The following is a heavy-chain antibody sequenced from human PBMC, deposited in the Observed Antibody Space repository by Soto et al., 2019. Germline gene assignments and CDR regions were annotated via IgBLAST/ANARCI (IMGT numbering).Heavy chain of an antibody. CDR2: IFSSGST. CDR1: GGSINTFY. Sequence: SETLSLTCTVSGGSINTFYWSWVRQPAGKGLEWIGRIFSSGSTSFNPSLESRVAMSVDTSKNHFSLNLSSVTAADMAVHYCAREGSYSAYNFAHGIQLWSFDFWGQGALVTVSS. CDR3: AREGSYSAYNFAHGIQLWSFDF. V-gene: IGHV4-4*07. J-gene: IGHJ4*02. D-gene: IGHD5-12*01.